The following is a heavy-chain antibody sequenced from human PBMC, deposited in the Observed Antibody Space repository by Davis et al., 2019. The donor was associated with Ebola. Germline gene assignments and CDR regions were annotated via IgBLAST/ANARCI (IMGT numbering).Heavy chain of an antibody. CDR3: TISDYGDYVFDY. CDR1: GFTVSSNY. J-gene: IGHJ4*02. D-gene: IGHD4-17*01. CDR2: IYSGGST. V-gene: IGHV3-53*01. Sequence: GESLKISCAASGFTVSSNYMSWVRQAPGKGLEWVSVIYSGGSTYYADSVKGRFTISRDNSKNTLYLQMNSLRAEDTAVYYCTISDYGDYVFDYWGQGTLVTVSS.